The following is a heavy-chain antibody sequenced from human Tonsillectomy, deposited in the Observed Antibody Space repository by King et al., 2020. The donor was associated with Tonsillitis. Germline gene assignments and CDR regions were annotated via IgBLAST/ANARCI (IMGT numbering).Heavy chain of an antibody. CDR2: ISWNSGSI. CDR3: AKDRGGGYSDGDGYFLYYSRLDV. V-gene: IGHV3-9*01. CDR1: GFTFDDYA. D-gene: IGHD5-18*01. Sequence: VQLGESGGGLVQPGRSLRLSCAASGFTFDDYAMHWVRQAPGKGLEWVSGISWNSGSIDYAASVKGRFTISRDNAKNSLYLQMNSLRAEDTALYFCAKDRGGGYSDGDGYFLYYSRLDVGGEEPTDTVPS. J-gene: IGHJ6*02.